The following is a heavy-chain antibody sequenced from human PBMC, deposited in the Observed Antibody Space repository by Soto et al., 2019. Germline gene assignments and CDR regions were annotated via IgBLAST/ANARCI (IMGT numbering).Heavy chain of an antibody. CDR1: GYTFTSYG. V-gene: IGHV1-18*01. CDR3: ARDRAPLRFLEWLTVGGRTINWFDP. J-gene: IGHJ5*02. CDR2: ISAYNGNT. Sequence: QVQLVQSGAEVKKPGASVKVSCKASGYTFTSYGISWVRQAPGQGLEWMGWISAYNGNTNYAQKLQGRVTMTTDTSTSTAYMELRSPRSDDTAVYYCARDRAPLRFLEWLTVGGRTINWFDPWGQGTLVTVSS. D-gene: IGHD3-3*01.